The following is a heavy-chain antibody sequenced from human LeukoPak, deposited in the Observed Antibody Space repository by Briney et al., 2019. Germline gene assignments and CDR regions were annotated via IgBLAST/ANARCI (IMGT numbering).Heavy chain of an antibody. Sequence: SETLSLTCTVSGGCISSYYWSWIRQPPGKVLEWIGYIYTRGSTNYNPSLKSRVTISVDTSKNQFSLKLSSVTAPDTAVYYSARLDSSPSGSWFDPSGPGTLVTVSS. D-gene: IGHD6-6*01. CDR2: IYTRGST. V-gene: IGHV4-4*09. CDR3: ARLDSSPSGSWFDP. J-gene: IGHJ5*02. CDR1: GGCISSYY.